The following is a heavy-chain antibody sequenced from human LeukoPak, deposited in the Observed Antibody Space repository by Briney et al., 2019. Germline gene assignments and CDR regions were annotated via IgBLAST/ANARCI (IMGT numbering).Heavy chain of an antibody. J-gene: IGHJ6*03. D-gene: IGHD3-10*01. Sequence: SVKVSCKASGGTFTSYAISWVRHAPGQGLEWRGGSIPIFGTANYAQKFQGRVTITAHKSTSTAYMELSSLRSEDTAVYYCASGFDGLPYYYHYMDVWGKGTTVTVSS. CDR3: ASGFDGLPYYYHYMDV. CDR1: GGTFTSYA. V-gene: IGHV1-69*06. CDR2: SIPIFGTA.